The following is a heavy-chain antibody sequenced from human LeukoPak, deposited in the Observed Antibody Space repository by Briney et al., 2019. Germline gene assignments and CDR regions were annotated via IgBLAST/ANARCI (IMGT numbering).Heavy chain of an antibody. D-gene: IGHD3-10*01. J-gene: IGHJ5*02. CDR3: ARGRLLWFGELGSWFDP. CDR1: GYTFTSYG. Sequence: ASVKVSCKDSGYTFTSYGISWVRQAPGQGLEWMGWISAYNGNTNYAQKLQGRVTMTTDTSTSTAYMELRSLRSDDTAVYYCARGRLLWFGELGSWFDPWGQGTLVTVSS. CDR2: ISAYNGNT. V-gene: IGHV1-18*01.